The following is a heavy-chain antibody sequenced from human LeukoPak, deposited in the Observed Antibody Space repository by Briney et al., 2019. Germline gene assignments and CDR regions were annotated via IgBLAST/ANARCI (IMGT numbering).Heavy chain of an antibody. D-gene: IGHD1-26*01. J-gene: IGHJ4*02. CDR2: IKYGGST. CDR3: ARRIGGSAEIDY. Sequence: PGGSLRLSCAASGFTFSKYAMSWVRQPPGKGLEWIGNIKYGGSTYYNPSLKSRVTISVDTSKNQFSLKLSSVTAADTAVFYCARRIGGSAEIDYWGQGTLVTVSS. CDR1: GFTFSKYA. V-gene: IGHV4-39*01.